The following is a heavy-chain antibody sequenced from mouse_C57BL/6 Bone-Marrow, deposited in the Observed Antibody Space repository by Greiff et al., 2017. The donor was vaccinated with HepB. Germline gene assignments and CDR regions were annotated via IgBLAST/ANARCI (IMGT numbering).Heavy chain of an antibody. CDR1: GFTFSDYY. Sequence: EVKVVESEGGLVQPGSSMKLSCTASGFTFSDYYMAWVRQVPEKGLEWVANINYDGSSTYYLDSLKSRFIISRDNAKNILYLQMSSLKSEDTATYYCARVPVVARYWYFDVWGTGTTVTVSS. CDR3: ARVPVVARYWYFDV. V-gene: IGHV5-16*01. J-gene: IGHJ1*03. D-gene: IGHD1-1*01. CDR2: INYDGSST.